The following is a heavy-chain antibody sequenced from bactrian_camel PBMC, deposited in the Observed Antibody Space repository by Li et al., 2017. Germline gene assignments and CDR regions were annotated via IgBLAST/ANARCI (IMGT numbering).Heavy chain of an antibody. CDR3: AAGPWVVVPGGSGCLLSPSRYNY. V-gene: IGHV3S1*01. J-gene: IGHJ4*01. CDR2: ITDDGRT. CDR1: GYTISRCW. Sequence: QVQLVESGGGSVQAGGSLRLSCAASGYTISRCWMAWHRQAPGKEREWVSSITDDGRTDYADSLKGRFTISRDSAKNTVYLQLNSVKPGDTAMYYCAAGPWVVVPGGSGCLLSPSRYNYWGQGTQVTVS. D-gene: IGHD5*01.